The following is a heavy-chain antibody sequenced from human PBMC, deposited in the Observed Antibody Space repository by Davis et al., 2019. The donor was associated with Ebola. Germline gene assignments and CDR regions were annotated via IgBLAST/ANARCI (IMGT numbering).Heavy chain of an antibody. Sequence: GESLKISCSASGFIFSTYVMHWVRQAPGKGLEWVAVIWYDGSNKYYADSVKGRFTISRDDAKNSVYLQMNSLRAEDTAVYYCVRDPALVVTGGGWFFGLWGRGTLVTVSS. CDR1: GFIFSTYV. V-gene: IGHV3-33*08. D-gene: IGHD2-21*02. CDR2: IWYDGSNK. CDR3: VRDPALVVTGGGWFFGL. J-gene: IGHJ2*01.